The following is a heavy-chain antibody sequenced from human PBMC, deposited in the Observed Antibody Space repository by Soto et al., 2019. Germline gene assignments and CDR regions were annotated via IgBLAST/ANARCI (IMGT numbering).Heavy chain of an antibody. CDR1: GFTFSDQY. CDR3: VRGRGGLYFDL. J-gene: IGHJ2*01. CDR2: TGDKADVRTA. Sequence: GGSLRLSCGASGFTFSDQYMGWVRQAPGKGLGWVGHTGDKADVRTAKYAASAKGRFTISTDTSESAMYLQENSLKIDDTAVYYCVRGRGGLYFDLWGRGTLVTVSS. D-gene: IGHD3-10*01. V-gene: IGHV3-72*01.